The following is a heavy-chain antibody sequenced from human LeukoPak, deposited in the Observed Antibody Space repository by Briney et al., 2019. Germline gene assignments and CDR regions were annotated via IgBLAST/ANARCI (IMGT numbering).Heavy chain of an antibody. CDR2: IKSKGDGETT. CDR1: GFTFTHAW. V-gene: IGHV3-15*01. J-gene: IGHJ4*02. D-gene: IGHD3-10*01. Sequence: GESLRLSCAAYGFTFTHAWMTWVRQAPGKGLEWVGRIKSKGDGETTDYAAPVKGRFFLSRDDSEATLYLQMNYLETEDTAVYYCSTDLGLTMIRGVLVSWGQGTLVTVSS. CDR3: STDLGLTMIRGVLVS.